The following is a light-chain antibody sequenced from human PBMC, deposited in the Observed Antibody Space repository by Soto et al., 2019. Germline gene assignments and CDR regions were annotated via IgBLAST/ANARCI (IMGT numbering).Light chain of an antibody. CDR3: QSYDSSLSGWV. CDR2: GNS. Sequence: QSVLRQPPSVSGAPGERGTSSCTGSSANIGAGYDVHWYQQLPGTAPKLLIYGNSNRPSGVPDRFSGSKSGTSASLAITGLQAEDESDYSCQSYDSSLSGWVFGGGTKLTFL. J-gene: IGLJ3*02. CDR1: SANIGAGYD. V-gene: IGLV1-40*01.